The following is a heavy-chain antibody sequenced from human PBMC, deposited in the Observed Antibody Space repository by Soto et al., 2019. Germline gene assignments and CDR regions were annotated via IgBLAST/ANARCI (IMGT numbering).Heavy chain of an antibody. Sequence: QVQLVQSGAEVKKPGASVKVSCKASGYTFTSYGISWVRQAPGQGLEWLGWISAYNGNTNYALKLQGRVTMTTDTSTSTAYMELRSLRSDDTAVYYCAREIRDDGGGYYFDYWGQGTLVTVSS. CDR2: ISAYNGNT. CDR1: GYTFTSYG. CDR3: AREIRDDGGGYYFDY. J-gene: IGHJ4*02. V-gene: IGHV1-18*04. D-gene: IGHD3-16*01.